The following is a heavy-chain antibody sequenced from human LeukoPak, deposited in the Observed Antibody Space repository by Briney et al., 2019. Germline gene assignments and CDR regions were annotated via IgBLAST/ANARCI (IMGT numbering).Heavy chain of an antibody. CDR3: ARSTKIYDSSAVYFDY. CDR2: IIPIFGTA. J-gene: IGHJ4*02. Sequence: SVKVSCKASGGTFSSYAISWVRQAPGQGLEWMGRIIPIFGTANYAQKFQGRVTITTGESTSTAYMELSSLRSEDTAVYYCARSTKIYDSSAVYFDYWGQGTLVTVSS. V-gene: IGHV1-69*05. D-gene: IGHD3-22*01. CDR1: GGTFSSYA.